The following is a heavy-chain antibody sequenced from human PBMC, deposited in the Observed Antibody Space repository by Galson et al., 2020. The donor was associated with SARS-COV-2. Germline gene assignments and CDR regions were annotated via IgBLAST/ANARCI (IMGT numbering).Heavy chain of an antibody. Sequence: GESLKISCAPSGFTIRSYGMHWVRQAPGKGLEWVAVIRYDGSNKYYADSVKGRFTISRDNSKNTLYLQMNSLRAEDTAVYYCARDSYYYDSSGYYYNPYYYYGMDVWGQGTTVTVSS. CDR1: GFTIRSYG. J-gene: IGHJ6*02. V-gene: IGHV3-33*01. CDR2: IRYDGSNK. D-gene: IGHD3-22*01. CDR3: ARDSYYYDSSGYYYNPYYYYGMDV.